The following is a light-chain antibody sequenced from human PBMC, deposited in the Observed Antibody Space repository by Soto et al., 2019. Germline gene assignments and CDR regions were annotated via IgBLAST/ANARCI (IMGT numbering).Light chain of an antibody. CDR2: GAS. J-gene: IGKJ1*01. V-gene: IGKV3-15*01. CDR3: QQYSNWPT. CDR1: QSVSAN. Sequence: IVLTQSRGTLSLSPGGRATLSCRASQSVSANLAWYQQKPGQAPRLLIFGASTRATGIPARFSGSGSGTEFTLTISSLQSEDFAVYYCQQYSNWPTFGQGTKVDIK.